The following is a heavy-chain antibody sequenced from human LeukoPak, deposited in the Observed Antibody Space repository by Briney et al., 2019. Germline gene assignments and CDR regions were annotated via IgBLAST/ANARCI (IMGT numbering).Heavy chain of an antibody. CDR1: GYSFTSYD. CDR3: ARGGSLVRGVLGY. V-gene: IGHV1-8*01. CDR2: MNPNTGDT. J-gene: IGHJ4*02. D-gene: IGHD3-10*01. Sequence: GASVNVSCKASGYSFTSYDINWVRQATGQGLEWMGWMNPNTGDTAYAQKFQGRVTITRSTSLSTAYMELSSLRSEDTAVYYCARGGSLVRGVLGYWGQGTLVTVSS.